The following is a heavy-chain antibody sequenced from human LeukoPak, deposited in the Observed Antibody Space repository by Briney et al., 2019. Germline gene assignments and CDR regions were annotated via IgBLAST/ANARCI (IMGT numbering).Heavy chain of an antibody. V-gene: IGHV4-39*07. D-gene: IGHD2-15*01. J-gene: IGHJ3*02. Sequence: SETLSLTCTVSGGSISSSSYYWGWIRQPPGKGLEWIGSIYYSGSTYYNPSLKSRVTISVDTSKNQFSLKLSSVTAADTAVYYCARQGIVVVVAATPMAFDIWGQGTMVTVSS. CDR3: ARQGIVVVVAATPMAFDI. CDR1: GGSISSSSYY. CDR2: IYYSGST.